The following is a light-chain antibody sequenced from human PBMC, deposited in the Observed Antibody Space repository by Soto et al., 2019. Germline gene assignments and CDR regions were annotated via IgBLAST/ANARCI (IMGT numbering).Light chain of an antibody. CDR1: QSISNH. V-gene: IGKV1-39*01. CDR2: AAS. CDR3: QQSYSISRWT. Sequence: DIQMTQSPSSLSASVGDRVTITCRASQSISNHLNWYQQKPEKAPNLLIYAASSLQSGVPSRFSGSGSGTHFTLTISSLQPEDFATYYCQQSYSISRWTFDQGTKVEIK. J-gene: IGKJ1*01.